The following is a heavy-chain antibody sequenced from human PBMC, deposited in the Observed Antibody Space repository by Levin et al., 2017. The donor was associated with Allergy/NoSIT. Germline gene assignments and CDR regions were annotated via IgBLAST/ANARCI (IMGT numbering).Heavy chain of an antibody. CDR2: IYSSGSP. D-gene: IGHD3-10*01. CDR1: GVIVTYHY. J-gene: IGHJ5*02. Sequence: PGESLKISCAASGVIVTYHYMNWVRQAPGKGLEWVSVIYSSGSPYYADSVKGRFTVSRDDSKNTVYLQMNSLRVEDTAVYYCARDRFLHGSASGGWFDTWGQGTLVTVSS. CDR3: ARDRFLHGSASGGWFDT. V-gene: IGHV3-53*01.